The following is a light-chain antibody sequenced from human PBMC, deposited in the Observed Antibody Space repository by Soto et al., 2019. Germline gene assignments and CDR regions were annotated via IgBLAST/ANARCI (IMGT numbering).Light chain of an antibody. Sequence: QSVLTQPASVSGSPGQSITIFCTGTSSDVGGYNYVSWYQQYSGTAPKLLIYDVSYQPSGVSNRFSGSKSGNTASLTISGLQAEDEAHYYCSSYSSATTRVFGGGTKVTV. V-gene: IGLV2-14*03. CDR1: SSDVGGYNY. CDR3: SSYSSATTRV. CDR2: DVS. J-gene: IGLJ3*02.